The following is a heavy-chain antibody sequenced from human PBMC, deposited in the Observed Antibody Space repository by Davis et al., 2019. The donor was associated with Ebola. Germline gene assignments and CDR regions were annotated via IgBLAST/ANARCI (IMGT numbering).Heavy chain of an antibody. Sequence: PGGSLRLSCAASGFTFSSYAMHWVRQAPGKGLEWVAVISYDGSNKYYADSVKGRFTISRDNSKNTLYLQMNSLRAEDTAVYYCAKESSRAGLSYWGQGTLVTVSS. CDR2: ISYDGSNK. J-gene: IGHJ4*02. CDR1: GFTFSSYA. D-gene: IGHD3-16*02. V-gene: IGHV3-30-3*01. CDR3: AKESSRAGLSY.